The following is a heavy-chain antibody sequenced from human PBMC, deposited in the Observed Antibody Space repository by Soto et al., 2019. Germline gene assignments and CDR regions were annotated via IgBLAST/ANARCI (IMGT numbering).Heavy chain of an antibody. CDR2: ISAYNGNT. CDR3: ARDQGDDYIWGSYRSPNWFDP. Sequence: ASVKVSCKASGYTFTSYGISWVRQAPGQGLEWMGWISAYNGNTNYAQKLQGRVTMTTDTSTSTAYMELRSLRSDDTAVYYCARDQGDDYIWGSYRSPNWFDPWGQGTLVTVSS. J-gene: IGHJ5*02. D-gene: IGHD3-16*02. V-gene: IGHV1-18*01. CDR1: GYTFTSYG.